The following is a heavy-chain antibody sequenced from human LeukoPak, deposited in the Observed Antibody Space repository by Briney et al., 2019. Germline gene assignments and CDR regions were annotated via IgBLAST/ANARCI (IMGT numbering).Heavy chain of an antibody. D-gene: IGHD3-16*01. CDR3: ARGWGYFDY. V-gene: IGHV4-59*01. CDR2: IYYSGNT. CDR1: GVSFSGYY. J-gene: IGHJ4*02. Sequence: PSETLSLTCAVYGVSFSGYYWSWIRRPPGKGLEWIGYIYYSGNTNYNPSLKSRVTISVDTSKNQFSLKLSSATAADTAVYYCARGWGYFDYWGQGTLVTVSS.